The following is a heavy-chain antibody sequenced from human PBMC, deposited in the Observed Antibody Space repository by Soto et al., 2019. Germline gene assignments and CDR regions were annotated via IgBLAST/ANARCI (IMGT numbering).Heavy chain of an antibody. CDR3: ARDQRSYGSGRYCSDN. D-gene: IGHD3-10*01. Sequence: QGQLVPCAPEVKKPGASVKGAFRTYGHVFICYGIRRVRQAPGDGLAWAGRSRAYTGKAGPAQKFQGRVTMTTETSTGNDSLDLANLRSDDPAVYYCARDQRSYGSGRYCSDNWGQGTLVTVSS. CDR1: GHVFICYG. V-gene: IGHV1-18*04. CDR2: SRAYTGKA. J-gene: IGHJ4*02.